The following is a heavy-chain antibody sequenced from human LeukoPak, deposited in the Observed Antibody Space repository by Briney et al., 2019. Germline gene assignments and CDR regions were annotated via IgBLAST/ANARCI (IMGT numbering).Heavy chain of an antibody. CDR2: IGPHSTFT. J-gene: IGHJ4*02. Sequence: ASVKVSCKSSGFTFTDHYIHWVRQGPGQGLEWMAYIGPHSTFTSSPQEFQGRVTMTRDASMSTAYMELTRLTSDDTAVYYCVREGEGPLSKDFDYWGQGTLVTVSS. CDR1: GFTFTDHY. D-gene: IGHD2/OR15-2a*01. V-gene: IGHV1-2*02. CDR3: VREGEGPLSKDFDY.